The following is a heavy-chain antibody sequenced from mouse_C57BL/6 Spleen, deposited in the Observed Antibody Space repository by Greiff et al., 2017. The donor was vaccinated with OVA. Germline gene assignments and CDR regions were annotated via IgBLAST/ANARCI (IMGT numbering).Heavy chain of an antibody. V-gene: IGHV8-12*01. CDR3: ARREGTTRGYAMDY. D-gene: IGHD1-1*01. Sequence: QVTLKESGPGILQSSQTLSLTCSFSGFSLSTSGMGVSWIRQPSGKGLEWLAHIYWGDDKCYHPSLKSRLTISKETSRNQVFLKITSVDTADTATYYCARREGTTRGYAMDYWGQGTSVTVSS. CDR1: GFSLSTSGMG. CDR2: IYWGDDK. J-gene: IGHJ4*01.